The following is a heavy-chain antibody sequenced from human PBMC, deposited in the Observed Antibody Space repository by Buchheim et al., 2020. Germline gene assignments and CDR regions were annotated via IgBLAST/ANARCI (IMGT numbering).Heavy chain of an antibody. Sequence: QVQLVESGGGVVQPGGSLRLSCAASGFVFRTYGMHWVRQAPGKGLEWVAVISYNGTNKYYADSVKGRFTISRDNSKNTLYLQMNSLRAEETAVYYCAKTPRIKIFGVVDYWGRGTL. CDR2: ISYNGTNK. J-gene: IGHJ4*02. D-gene: IGHD3-3*01. CDR3: AKTPRIKIFGVVDY. V-gene: IGHV3-30*18. CDR1: GFVFRTYG.